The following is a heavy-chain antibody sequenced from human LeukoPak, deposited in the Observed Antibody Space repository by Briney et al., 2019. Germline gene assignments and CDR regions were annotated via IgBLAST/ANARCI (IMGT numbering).Heavy chain of an antibody. CDR2: INPNGGST. D-gene: IGHD4/OR15-4a*01. CDR1: GYTFTDYY. V-gene: IGHV1-2*02. CDR3: AREERDDFGANWFDP. Sequence: ASVKVSCKASGYTFTDYYMHWVRQAPGQGLEWMGWINPNGGSTNYAQKFQGRVTMTRDTSISTAYMELGRLRSDDTAVYYCAREERDDFGANWFDPWGQGTLVTVSS. J-gene: IGHJ5*02.